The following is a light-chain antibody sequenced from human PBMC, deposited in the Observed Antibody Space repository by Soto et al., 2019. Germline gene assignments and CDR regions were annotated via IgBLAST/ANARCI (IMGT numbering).Light chain of an antibody. J-gene: IGLJ1*01. V-gene: IGLV1-40*01. CDR1: SSNIGAGYD. CDR2: DNN. CDR3: QSYDTRLSGYV. Sequence: QSVLTQSPSVSGAPGQRVTLSCTGSSSNIGAGYDVHWYQQLPGAAPKLLIYDNNNRPSGVPDRFSGSKSGASASLAITGLQAEDEADYYCQSYDTRLSGYVFXTGTKV.